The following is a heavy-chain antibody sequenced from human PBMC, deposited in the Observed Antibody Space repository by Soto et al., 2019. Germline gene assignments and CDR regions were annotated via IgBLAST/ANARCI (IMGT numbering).Heavy chain of an antibody. CDR1: GFSLSTSGVG. CDR3: AHRLGYSSSWYGYYFDY. V-gene: IGHV2-5*02. D-gene: IGHD6-13*01. CDR2: IYWDDAK. Sequence: QITLKESGPTLVKPTQTLTLTCTFSGFSLSTSGVGVGWIRQPPGKALEWLALIYWDDAKRYSPSLKSRLTITKDTSKNQVVLTMTNMDPVDTATYYCAHRLGYSSSWYGYYFDYWGQGTLVTVSS. J-gene: IGHJ4*02.